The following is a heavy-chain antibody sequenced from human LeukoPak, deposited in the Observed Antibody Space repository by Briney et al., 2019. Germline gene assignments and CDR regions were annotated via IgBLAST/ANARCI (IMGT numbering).Heavy chain of an antibody. Sequence: SETLSLTCAVSGGSISGYYWIWMRQPPGKGLEWIGYIHYSGSTNQSPSLKSRVTISVDTSKNQFSLDLSSVTAADTAVYYCARLAPYTGICAFDYWGQGTLVTVSS. J-gene: IGHJ4*02. V-gene: IGHV4-59*08. CDR1: GGSISGYY. CDR2: IHYSGST. D-gene: IGHD1-14*01. CDR3: ARLAPYTGICAFDY.